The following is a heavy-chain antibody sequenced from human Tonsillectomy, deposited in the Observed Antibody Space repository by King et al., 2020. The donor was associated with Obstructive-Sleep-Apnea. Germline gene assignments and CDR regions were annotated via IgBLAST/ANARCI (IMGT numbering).Heavy chain of an antibody. Sequence: VQLQQWGAGLLKPSETLSLTCAVYGGSFSDYYWSWIRQPPGKGLEWIGEINHSGSTNYNPSLKSRVTISADTSNNQFSLQLSSVTAADTAVYYCARGSGAAAVNWFDPWGQGALVTVSS. CDR2: INHSGST. J-gene: IGHJ5*02. D-gene: IGHD6-13*01. CDR3: ARGSGAAAVNWFDP. V-gene: IGHV4-34*01. CDR1: GGSFSDYY.